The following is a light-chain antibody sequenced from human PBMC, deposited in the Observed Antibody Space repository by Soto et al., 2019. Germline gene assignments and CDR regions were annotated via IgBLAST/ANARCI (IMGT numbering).Light chain of an antibody. J-gene: IGKJ4*01. CDR1: QDGSNY. CDR3: QQYDNLPLT. Sequence: DIQMTQSPSSLSASVGDRGTITCQASQDGSNYLNWYQQKPGKAPKLLIYDASNLETGVPSRCSGSGSGPAFTFTSSSLQPEDIATYYCQQYDNLPLTFGGGPKVDIK. CDR2: DAS. V-gene: IGKV1-33*01.